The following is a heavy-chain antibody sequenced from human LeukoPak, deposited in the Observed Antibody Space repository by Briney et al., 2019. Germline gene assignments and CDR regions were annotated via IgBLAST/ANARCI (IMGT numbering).Heavy chain of an antibody. CDR2: IKQDGSEK. CDR3: ARGPPDYYDSSGYYHTFDY. Sequence: PGGSLRLSCAASGFTFSSYWMSWVRQAPGKGLEWVANIKQDGSEKYYVDSVKGRFTISRDNAKNSLYLQMNSLRAEDTDVYYCARGPPDYYDSSGYYHTFDYWGQGTLVTVSS. CDR1: GFTFSSYW. D-gene: IGHD3-22*01. V-gene: IGHV3-7*05. J-gene: IGHJ4*02.